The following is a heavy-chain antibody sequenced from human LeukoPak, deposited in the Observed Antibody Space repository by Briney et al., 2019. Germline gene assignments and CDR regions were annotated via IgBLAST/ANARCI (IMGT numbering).Heavy chain of an antibody. CDR1: GFTFSSYA. Sequence: GGSLRLSCAASGFTFSSYAMSWVRQAPGKGLEWVSAISGNGGNTYYADSVKGRFTISRDNSKNTLYLQMNSLRAEDTAVYYCAKDPRIAVPFDYWGQGTLVTVSS. J-gene: IGHJ4*02. D-gene: IGHD6-19*01. CDR2: ISGNGGNT. V-gene: IGHV3-23*01. CDR3: AKDPRIAVPFDY.